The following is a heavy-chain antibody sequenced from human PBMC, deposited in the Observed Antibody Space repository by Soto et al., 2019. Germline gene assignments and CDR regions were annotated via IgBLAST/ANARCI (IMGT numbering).Heavy chain of an antibody. CDR3: ARGGYIAAAGPYYYYYYMDV. V-gene: IGHV3-21*01. CDR1: GVSFSSYS. J-gene: IGHJ6*03. D-gene: IGHD6-13*01. Sequence: PGGSVRLSCAASGVSFSSYSMNWVRQAPGKGLEWVSSISSSSSYIYYADSVKGRFTISRDNAKNSLYLQMNSLRAEDTAVYYCARGGYIAAAGPYYYYYYMDVWGKGTTVTVSS. CDR2: ISSSSSYI.